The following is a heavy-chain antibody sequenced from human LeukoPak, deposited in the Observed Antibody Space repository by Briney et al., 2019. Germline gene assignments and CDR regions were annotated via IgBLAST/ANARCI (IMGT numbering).Heavy chain of an antibody. D-gene: IGHD2-2*01. CDR3: ARGLRYCSSSICDGASVGDAFNI. V-gene: IGHV4-34*01. Sequence: SETLSLTCAVYGGSFSGYYWRWIRQHPGKGLEWIGEINHSGSPNYNPSLKSRVTISVDTSKNQFSLKLSSVTAADTAVYYCARGLRYCSSSICDGASVGDAFNIWGQGTMVTVSS. CDR1: GGSFSGYY. J-gene: IGHJ3*02. CDR2: INHSGSP.